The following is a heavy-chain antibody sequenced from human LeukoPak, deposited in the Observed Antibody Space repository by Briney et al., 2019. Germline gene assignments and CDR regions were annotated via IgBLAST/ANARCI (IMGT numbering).Heavy chain of an antibody. Sequence: SGGSLRLSCAASEFSVGSNYMTWVRQAPGKGLEWLAYIGSRGTAIYYADSVQGRFAISRDNAKNSLFLQINRLRAEDTAVYYCTRDLRYNNYFDSWGQGTLVTVSS. D-gene: IGHD1-1*01. CDR3: TRDLRYNNYFDS. CDR1: EFSVGSNY. V-gene: IGHV3-48*01. CDR2: IGSRGTAI. J-gene: IGHJ4*02.